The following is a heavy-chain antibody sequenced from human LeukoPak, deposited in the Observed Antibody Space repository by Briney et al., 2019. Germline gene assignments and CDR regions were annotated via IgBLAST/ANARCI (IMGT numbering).Heavy chain of an antibody. CDR2: INAGNGNT. CDR1: GYTFTSYA. D-gene: IGHD6-19*01. CDR3: ARGPYSSGWYAQHFYYYYYGMDV. V-gene: IGHV1-3*01. J-gene: IGHJ6*02. Sequence: ASVKVSCKASGYTFTSYAMHWVRQAPGQRLEWMGWINAGNGNTKYSQKFQGRVTITRDTSASTAYMELSSLRSEDTAVYYCARGPYSSGWYAQHFYYYYYGMDVWGQGTTVTVSS.